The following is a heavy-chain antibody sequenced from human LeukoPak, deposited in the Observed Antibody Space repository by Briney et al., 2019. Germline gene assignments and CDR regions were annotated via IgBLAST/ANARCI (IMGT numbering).Heavy chain of an antibody. V-gene: IGHV4-4*02. D-gene: IGHD5-18*01. J-gene: IGHJ4*02. CDR2: IYHSGST. CDR3: ARLVDTAMAHYYFDY. Sequence: SGTLSLTCAVSGGSISSSNWWSWVRQPPGKGLEWIGEIYHSGSTNYNPSLKSRVTISVDQSKNQFSLKLSSVTAADTAVYYCARLVDTAMAHYYFDYWGQGTLVTVSS. CDR1: GGSISSSNW.